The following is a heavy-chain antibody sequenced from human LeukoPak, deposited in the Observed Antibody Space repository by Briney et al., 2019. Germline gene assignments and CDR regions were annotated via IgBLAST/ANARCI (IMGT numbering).Heavy chain of an antibody. CDR1: GFTFSSYG. Sequence: TGGSLRLSCAASGFTFSSYGMHWVRQAPGKGLEWVAFIRYDGSNKYYADSVKGRFTISRDNSKNTLYLQMNSLRAEDTAVYYCAKISATYYYDSSGYSPYQGDNWFDPWGQGTLVTVSS. D-gene: IGHD3-22*01. CDR3: AKISATYYYDSSGYSPYQGDNWFDP. CDR2: IRYDGSNK. V-gene: IGHV3-30*02. J-gene: IGHJ5*02.